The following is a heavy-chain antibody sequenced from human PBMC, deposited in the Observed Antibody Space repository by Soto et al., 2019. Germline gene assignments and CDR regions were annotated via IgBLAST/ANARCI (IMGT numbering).Heavy chain of an antibody. V-gene: IGHV1-18*04. CDR3: AKDIAVAGSHDFDY. Sequence: ASVTVSCTASGSTFTNYGISWVRQALGQGLEWMGWISAYNGNTNYAQKFQGRVTMTTDTSTSTAYMELRSLRAEDTAVYYCAKDIAVAGSHDFDYWGQGTLVTVSS. CDR2: ISAYNGNT. J-gene: IGHJ4*02. CDR1: GSTFTNYG. D-gene: IGHD6-19*01.